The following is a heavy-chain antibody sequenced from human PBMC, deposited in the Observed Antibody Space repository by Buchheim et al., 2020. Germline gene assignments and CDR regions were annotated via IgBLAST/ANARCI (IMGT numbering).Heavy chain of an antibody. CDR1: GFTFSSYW. D-gene: IGHD3-22*01. CDR2: INSDGRTT. J-gene: IGHJ6*02. CDR3: VTSGSYYYYAMDV. V-gene: IGHV3-74*01. Sequence: EVQLVESGGGLVQPGGSLRLSCAASGFTFSSYWMHWVRQAPGKGLVCVARINSDGRTTTYADSVKGRFTISRDNAMNTLYLQMYSLRAEDTAVYYCVTSGSYYYYAMDVWGQGTT.